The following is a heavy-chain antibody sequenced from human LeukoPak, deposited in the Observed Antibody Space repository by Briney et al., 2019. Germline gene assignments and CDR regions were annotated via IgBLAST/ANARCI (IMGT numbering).Heavy chain of an antibody. V-gene: IGHV1-18*01. Sequence: ASVKVSCKASGYTFTSYGISWVRQAPGQGLEWMGWISAYNGNTNYAHKLQGRVTMTTDTSTSTAYMELRSLRSDDTAVYYCARDGGDFWSGYNWFDPWGQGTLVTVSS. D-gene: IGHD3-3*01. CDR2: ISAYNGNT. CDR3: ARDGGDFWSGYNWFDP. J-gene: IGHJ5*02. CDR1: GYTFTSYG.